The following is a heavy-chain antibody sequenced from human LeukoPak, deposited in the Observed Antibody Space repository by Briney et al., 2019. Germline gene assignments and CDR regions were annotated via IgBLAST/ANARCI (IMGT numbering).Heavy chain of an antibody. CDR2: ISSSSSYI. J-gene: IGHJ4*02. Sequence: GGSLRLSCAASGFTFSSYSMNWVRQAPGKGLEWVSSISSSSSYIYYADSVKGRFTISRDNAKNSLYLQMNSLRAEDRAVYYCASGSGEGVLRLANTRAFDYWGQGTLVTVSS. CDR3: ASGSGEGVLRLANTRAFDY. CDR1: GFTFSSYS. D-gene: IGHD3-10*01. V-gene: IGHV3-21*01.